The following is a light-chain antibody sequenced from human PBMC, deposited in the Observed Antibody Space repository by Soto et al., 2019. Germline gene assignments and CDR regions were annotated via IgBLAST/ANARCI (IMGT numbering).Light chain of an antibody. V-gene: IGKV1-27*01. CDR3: QRYDSAPFT. CDR1: QGISNY. CDR2: AAS. J-gene: IGKJ3*01. Sequence: DIQMTQSPSSLSASVGDRVTITCRASQGISNYLAWYQQEPGKVPKLLIYAASTLQSGVPSRFSGSGSGTDFNLTISSLQPEDVAAYYCQRYDSAPFTFGPGTKVDIK.